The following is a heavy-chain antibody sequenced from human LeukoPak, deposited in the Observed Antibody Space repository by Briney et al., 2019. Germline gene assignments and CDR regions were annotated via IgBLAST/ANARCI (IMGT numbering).Heavy chain of an antibody. CDR2: IIPIFGTA. V-gene: IGHV1-69*13. Sequence: SVKVSCKASGGTFSSYAISWVRQAPGQGLEWMGGIIPIFGTANYARKFQGRVTITADESTSTAYMELSSLRSEDTAVYYCAREEDFWSGYYGWGQGTLVTVSS. CDR1: GGTFSSYA. J-gene: IGHJ4*02. D-gene: IGHD3-3*01. CDR3: AREEDFWSGYYG.